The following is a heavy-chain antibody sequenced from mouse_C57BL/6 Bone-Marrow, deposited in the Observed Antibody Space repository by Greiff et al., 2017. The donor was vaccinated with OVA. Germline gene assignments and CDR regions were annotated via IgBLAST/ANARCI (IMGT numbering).Heavy chain of an antibody. J-gene: IGHJ1*03. CDR2: IDPANGNT. V-gene: IGHV14-3*01. Sequence: VQLQQSVAELVRPGASVKLSCTASGFNIKNTYMHWVKQRPEQGLEWIGRIDPANGNTKYAPKFQGKATITADTSSNTAYLQLSSLTSEDTAIYYGARPHYYGSSYDWYFDVWGTGTTVTVSS. CDR3: ARPHYYGSSYDWYFDV. D-gene: IGHD1-1*01. CDR1: GFNIKNTY.